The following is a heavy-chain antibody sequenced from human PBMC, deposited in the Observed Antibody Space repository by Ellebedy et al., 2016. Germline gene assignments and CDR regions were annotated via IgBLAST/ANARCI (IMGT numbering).Heavy chain of an antibody. CDR1: GFTFSSHG. CDR2: VWNDGSKK. J-gene: IGHJ4*02. D-gene: IGHD2-2*01. CDR3: LWWGYQMPDY. V-gene: IGHV3-33*08. Sequence: GGSLRLSCAASGFTFSSHGMHWVRQAPGKGLEWVAVVWNDGSKKYYADSVKGRFTVSRDNSRNTLYLQMNSLKTEDTAVYYCLWWGYQMPDYWGQGTLVTVSS.